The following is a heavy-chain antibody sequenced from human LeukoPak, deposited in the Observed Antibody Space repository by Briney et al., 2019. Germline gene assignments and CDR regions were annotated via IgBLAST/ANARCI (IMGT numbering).Heavy chain of an antibody. CDR3: AREPPTLIGVYFDY. V-gene: IGHV1-2*02. J-gene: IGHJ4*02. D-gene: IGHD7-27*01. CDR2: INPNSGGT. Sequence: ASVKVSCKASGYTFTGYYMHWVRQAPGQGLEWMGWINPNSGGTNYAQKFQGRVTMTGDTSIGTAYMELSRLRSDDTAVYYCAREPPTLIGVYFDYWGQGTLVTVSS. CDR1: GYTFTGYY.